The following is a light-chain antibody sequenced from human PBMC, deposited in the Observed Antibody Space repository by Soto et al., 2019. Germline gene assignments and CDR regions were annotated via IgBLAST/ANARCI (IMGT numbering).Light chain of an antibody. CDR1: QSISSW. V-gene: IGKV1-5*01. J-gene: IGKJ1*01. CDR3: QQSNSYPWT. Sequence: DIQITQSPSTLSASVGDRVTITCRASQSISSWLAWYQQKPGKAPKLLIYDASSLESGVPSRFSGSGSGTEFTLTITSLQPDDFATYYCQQSNSYPWTFAQGTKV. CDR2: DAS.